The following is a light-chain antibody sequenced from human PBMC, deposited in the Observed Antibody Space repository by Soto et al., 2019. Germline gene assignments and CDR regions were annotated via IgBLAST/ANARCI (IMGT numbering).Light chain of an antibody. CDR1: QSISSW. CDR2: DTS. Sequence: DIQMTQSPSSLSASVGDRVTITCRASQSISSWLAWYQQKPGTAPRLLIYDTSNLEDGVPSTFSGSGSGTDFTLTVSSLQPDDSVTYYCQQYNTYPWTFGQGTKVDIK. V-gene: IGKV1-5*01. CDR3: QQYNTYPWT. J-gene: IGKJ1*01.